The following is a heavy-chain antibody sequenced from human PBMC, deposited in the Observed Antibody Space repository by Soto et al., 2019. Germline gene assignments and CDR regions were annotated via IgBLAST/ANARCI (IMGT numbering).Heavy chain of an antibody. J-gene: IGHJ3*02. CDR3: ASDSACNGGTCPMGGFDM. V-gene: IGHV5-51*01. D-gene: IGHD2-15*01. Sequence: PVESLKISCKGSGYGFSIHWVAWLRQMPGKGLEWVGSIYPGNPNTTYTPPFQGHVTISADTALRTTYLHWDTLKPSHTAMYFCASDSACNGGTCPMGGFDMWGQGTMVTVSS. CDR2: IYPGNPNT. CDR1: GYGFSIHW.